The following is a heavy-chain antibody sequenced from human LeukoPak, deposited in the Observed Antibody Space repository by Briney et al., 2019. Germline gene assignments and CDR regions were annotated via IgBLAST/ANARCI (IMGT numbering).Heavy chain of an antibody. D-gene: IGHD2-2*02. V-gene: IGHV1-46*01. CDR2: INPSGGST. J-gene: IGHJ6*03. CDR3: ARGVGCSSTSCYSYYYYYYMDV. CDR1: GYTFTSYY. Sequence: ASVKVSCKASGYTFTSYYMHWVRQAPGQGLEWMGIINPSGGSTSYAQKFQGRVTITRDMSTSTVYMELSSLRSEETAVYYCARGVGCSSTSCYSYYYYYYMDVWGKGTTVTVSS.